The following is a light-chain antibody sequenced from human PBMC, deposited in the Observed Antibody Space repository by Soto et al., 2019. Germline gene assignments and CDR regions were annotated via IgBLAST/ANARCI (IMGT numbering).Light chain of an antibody. CDR1: QTVRNNY. Sequence: ESGLTQTHCPLYLSTGERATLSCSASQTVRNNYLAWYQQKPGQAPRLLIYDASSRATGIPDRFSGGGSGTDFTLTISRLEPEDFAVYYCQQFSSYPLTFGGGTEVDIK. J-gene: IGKJ4*01. CDR2: DAS. V-gene: IGKV3-20*01. CDR3: QQFSSYPLT.